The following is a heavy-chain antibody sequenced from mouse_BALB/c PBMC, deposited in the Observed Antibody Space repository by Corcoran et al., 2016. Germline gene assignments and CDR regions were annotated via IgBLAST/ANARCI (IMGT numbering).Heavy chain of an antibody. CDR3: ASRLRGYYARDY. J-gene: IGHJ4*01. CDR1: GYTFTAYY. Sequence: QVQLQQSGAELARPGASVKLSCKASGYTFTAYYINWVKQRTGQGLEWIGVIYPGSGNTYYNEKFKGKATLTADKSSSTAYMQLSSLTSEDSAVYFCASRLRGYYARDYWGQGTSVTVSS. V-gene: IGHV1-77*01. CDR2: IYPGSGNT. D-gene: IGHD2-4*01.